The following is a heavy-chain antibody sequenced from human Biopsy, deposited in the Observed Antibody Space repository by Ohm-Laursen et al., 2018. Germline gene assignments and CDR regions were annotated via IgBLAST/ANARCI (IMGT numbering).Heavy chain of an antibody. CDR2: ISNRGST. V-gene: IGHV4-59*01. CDR1: GDSISSDY. Sequence: GTLSLTCTVSGDSISSDYWSWIRQPPGKGLEWIGYISNRGSTNYNPSLRGRVTISVDTSKNQFSLKLNSMTTADTAVYYCARGQDYGGNKAFDIWGQGTKVTVSP. CDR3: ARGQDYGGNKAFDI. D-gene: IGHD4-23*01. J-gene: IGHJ3*02.